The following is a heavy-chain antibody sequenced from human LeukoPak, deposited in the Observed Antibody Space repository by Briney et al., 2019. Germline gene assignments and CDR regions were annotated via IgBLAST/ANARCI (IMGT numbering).Heavy chain of an antibody. J-gene: IGHJ4*02. CDR3: AREPRGDYGDYFDY. Sequence: GGSLRLSCALSGFTFSSYWMHWVRPGPRKGLVWVSRINSDGRSTTYSDSVKGRFTISRDNAKNTLYLQMNSLRAEDTAVYYCAREPRGDYGDYFDYWGQGTLVTVSS. D-gene: IGHD4-17*01. CDR2: INSDGRST. CDR1: GFTFSSYW. V-gene: IGHV3-74*01.